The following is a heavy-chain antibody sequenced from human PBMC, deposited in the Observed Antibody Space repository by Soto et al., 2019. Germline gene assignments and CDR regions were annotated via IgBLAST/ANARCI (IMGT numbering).Heavy chain of an antibody. Sequence: ASVKVSCKASGYTFTSYDINWVRQATGQGLEWMGWMNPNSGNTGYAQKFQGRVTMTRNTSISTAYMELSSLRSEDTAVYYCARVRTRITIFGVVNPGWFDPWGQGTLVT. CDR3: ARVRTRITIFGVVNPGWFDP. V-gene: IGHV1-8*01. D-gene: IGHD3-3*01. CDR1: GYTFTSYD. J-gene: IGHJ5*02. CDR2: MNPNSGNT.